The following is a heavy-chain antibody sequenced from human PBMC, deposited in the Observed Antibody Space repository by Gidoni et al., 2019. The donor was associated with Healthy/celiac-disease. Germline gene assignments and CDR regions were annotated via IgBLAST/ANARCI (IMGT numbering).Heavy chain of an antibody. CDR1: GFTFSSYG. D-gene: IGHD2-8*02. J-gene: IGHJ4*02. V-gene: IGHV3-30*18. Sequence: QVQLVESGGGVVQPGRSLRLSCAASGFTFSSYGMHWVRQAPGKGLEWVAVISYDGSNKYYADSVKGRFTISRDNSKNTLYLQMNSLRAEDTAVYYCAKDSDIVLVVYAIGYFDYWGQGTLVTVSS. CDR2: ISYDGSNK. CDR3: AKDSDIVLVVYAIGYFDY.